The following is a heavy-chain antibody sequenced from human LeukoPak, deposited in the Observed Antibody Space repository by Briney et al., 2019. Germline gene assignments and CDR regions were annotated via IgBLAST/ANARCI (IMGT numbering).Heavy chain of an antibody. CDR3: ARGRIAAAGVNWFDP. J-gene: IGHJ5*02. V-gene: IGHV4-61*02. Sequence: SETLSLTCTVSGGSISSGSYYWSWIRQPAGKGLEWIGRIYTSGSTNYNPSPKSRVTISVDTSKNQFSLKLSSVTAADTAVYYCARGRIAAAGVNWFDPWGQGTLVTVSS. CDR2: IYTSGST. CDR1: GGSISSGSYY. D-gene: IGHD6-13*01.